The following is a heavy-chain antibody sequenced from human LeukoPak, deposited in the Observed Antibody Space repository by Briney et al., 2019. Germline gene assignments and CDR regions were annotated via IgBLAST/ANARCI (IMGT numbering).Heavy chain of an antibody. CDR1: GDTFSNYA. CDR2: IIPVFAIA. D-gene: IGHD3-22*01. Sequence: SVKVSCKASGDTFSNYAISWVRQTPGQGLEWMAVIIPVFAIADSAQKFQGRVTITADESTSTVYMEMSSLTSEDTAVYYCARLGYDSSELDYDYYYIDVWGKGTTVTVSS. CDR3: ARLGYDSSELDYDYYYIDV. V-gene: IGHV1-69*01. J-gene: IGHJ6*03.